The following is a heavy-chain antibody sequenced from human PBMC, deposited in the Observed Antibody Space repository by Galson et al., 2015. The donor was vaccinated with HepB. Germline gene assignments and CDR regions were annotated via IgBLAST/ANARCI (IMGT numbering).Heavy chain of an antibody. D-gene: IGHD6-6*01. CDR2: INAGNGNT. Sequence: SVKVSCKASGYTFTSYAMHWVRQAPGQRLEWMGWINAGNGNTKYSQKFQGRVTITRDTSASTAYMELSSLRSEDTAVYYCARIPLSSIAGYYYYYMDVWGKGTTVTVSS. V-gene: IGHV1-3*01. CDR1: GYTFTSYA. J-gene: IGHJ6*03. CDR3: ARIPLSSIAGYYYYYMDV.